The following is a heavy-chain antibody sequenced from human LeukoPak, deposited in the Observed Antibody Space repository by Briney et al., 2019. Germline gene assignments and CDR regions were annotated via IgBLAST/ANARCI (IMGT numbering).Heavy chain of an antibody. D-gene: IGHD4-23*01. V-gene: IGHV1-18*01. Sequence: ASVKVSCKASGSTFTNYGISWVRQAPGQGLEWMGWISVYNGNTKYAQNLQGRATMSTDTSTSTAYMELRSLRSGDTAVYYCARGLDYGGNTLVLSASDMWGQGTMVTVSS. CDR1: GSTFTNYG. CDR3: ARGLDYGGNTLVLSASDM. CDR2: ISVYNGNT. J-gene: IGHJ3*02.